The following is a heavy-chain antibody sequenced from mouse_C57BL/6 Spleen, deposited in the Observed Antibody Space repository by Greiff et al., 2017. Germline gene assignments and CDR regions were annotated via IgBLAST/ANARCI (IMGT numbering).Heavy chain of an antibody. D-gene: IGHD2-1*01. CDR3: ARHEVTGPFDY. CDR2: ISSGGSYT. J-gene: IGHJ2*01. CDR1: GFTFSSYG. Sequence: VQLKESGGDLVKPGGSLKLSCAASGFTFSSYGMSWVRQTPDKRLEWVATISSGGSYTYYPDSVKGRFTISRDNAKNTLYLQMSSLKSEDTAMYYCARHEVTGPFDYWGQGTTLTVSS. V-gene: IGHV5-6*01.